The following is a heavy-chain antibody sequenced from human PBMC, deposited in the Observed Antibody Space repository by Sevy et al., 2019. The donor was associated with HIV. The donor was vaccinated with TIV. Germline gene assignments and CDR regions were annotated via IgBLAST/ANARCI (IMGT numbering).Heavy chain of an antibody. D-gene: IGHD5-12*01. CDR1: GFTVSSNY. CDR2: IYSGGST. V-gene: IGHV3-53*01. Sequence: GGSLRLSCAASGFTVSSNYMSWVRQAPGKGLEWVSVIYSGGSTYYADSVKGRFTISRDNSKNTLYLQMNSLRAEDTAVYYCATSPKPPSHSSRYDSAPDYWGQGTLVTVSS. CDR3: ATSPKPPSHSSRYDSAPDY. J-gene: IGHJ4*02.